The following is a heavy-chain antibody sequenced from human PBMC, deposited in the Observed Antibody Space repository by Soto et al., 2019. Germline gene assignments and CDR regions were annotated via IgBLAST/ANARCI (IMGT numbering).Heavy chain of an antibody. CDR3: VRVSCSSTSCSLYYYYGMDV. V-gene: IGHV3-7*01. CDR1: GFTFSSYW. CDR2: IKEDGSEK. J-gene: IGHJ6*02. D-gene: IGHD2-2*01. Sequence: PGGSLRLSCAASGFTFSSYWMSWVRQAPGKGLEGVADIKEDGSEKYYVDSVKGRFTISRDNAKNSLYLQMNSLRAEDTAVYYCVRVSCSSTSCSLYYYYGMDVWGQGTTVTVSS.